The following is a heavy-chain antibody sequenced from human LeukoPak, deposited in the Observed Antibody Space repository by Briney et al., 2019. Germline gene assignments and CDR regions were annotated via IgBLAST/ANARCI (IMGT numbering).Heavy chain of an antibody. CDR3: AREEQWLVLPYYYYYGMDV. CDR2: INPNSGGT. J-gene: IGHJ6*02. Sequence: ASVKVSCKASGYTFTGYYMHWVRQAPGQGLEWMGRINPNSGGTNYAQKFQGRVTMTRDTSISTAYMELSRLRSDDTAVYYCAREEQWLVLPYYYYYGMDVWGQGTTVTVSS. V-gene: IGHV1-2*06. D-gene: IGHD6-19*01. CDR1: GYTFTGYY.